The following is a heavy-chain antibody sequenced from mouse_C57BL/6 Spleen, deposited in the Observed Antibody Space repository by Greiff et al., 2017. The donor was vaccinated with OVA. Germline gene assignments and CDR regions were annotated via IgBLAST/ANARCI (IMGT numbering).Heavy chain of an antibody. CDR3: AREDYDYGYFDV. CDR2: ISYDGSN. V-gene: IGHV3-6*01. J-gene: IGHJ1*03. D-gene: IGHD2-4*01. Sequence: ESGPGLVKPSQSLSLTCSVTGYSITSGYYWNWIRQFPGNKLEWMGYISYDGSNNYNPSLKNRISITRDTSKNQFFLKLNSVTTEDTATYYCAREDYDYGYFDVWGTGTTVTVSS. CDR1: GYSITSGYY.